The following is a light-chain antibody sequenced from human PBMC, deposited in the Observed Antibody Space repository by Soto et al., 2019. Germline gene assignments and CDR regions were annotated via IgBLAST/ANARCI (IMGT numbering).Light chain of an antibody. CDR2: GNN. V-gene: IGLV1-40*01. Sequence: QPVLAQPPSVAGAPGQGVTISCTGSSSSIGADYHVHWYQLLPGTAPKLLIYGNNNRPSGVPDRFSGSKSGTSASLAITGLXAEDEADYYCQSYDSSLSGFVFGTGTKVTVL. J-gene: IGLJ1*01. CDR1: SSSIGADYH. CDR3: QSYDSSLSGFV.